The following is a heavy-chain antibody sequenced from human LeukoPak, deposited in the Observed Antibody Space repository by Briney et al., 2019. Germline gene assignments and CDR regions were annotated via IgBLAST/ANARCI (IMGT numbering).Heavy chain of an antibody. CDR3: ASLPFDILTGSPYFYFDY. CDR2: IYYSGST. Sequence: SETLSLTCTVSGGSISSSNYYWGWIRQPPGKGLEWIVSIYYSGSTYYNPSLKSRVTISVDTSKNQFSLELSSVTAADTAVYYCASLPFDILTGSPYFYFDYWGQGTLVTVSS. CDR1: GGSISSSNYY. J-gene: IGHJ4*02. D-gene: IGHD3-9*01. V-gene: IGHV4-39*01.